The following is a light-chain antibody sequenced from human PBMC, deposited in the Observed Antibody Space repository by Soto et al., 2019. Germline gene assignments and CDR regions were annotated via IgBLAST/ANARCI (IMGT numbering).Light chain of an antibody. J-gene: IGLJ1*01. CDR2: RNN. CDR3: AAWDDSLSGLYV. V-gene: IGLV1-47*01. CDR1: SSNIGSNY. Sequence: VLTQPPSASVTPGQRVTISCSGSSSNIGSNYVYWYQQLPGTAPKLLIYRNNQRPSVVPDRFSGSKSGTSASLAISGLRSEDEADYYCAAWDDSLSGLYVFGTGTKVTVL.